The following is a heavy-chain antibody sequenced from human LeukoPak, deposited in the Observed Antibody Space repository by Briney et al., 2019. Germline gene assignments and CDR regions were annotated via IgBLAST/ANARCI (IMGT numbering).Heavy chain of an antibody. V-gene: IGHV3-23*01. Sequence: GGSLRLSCAASGFTFSSYAMSWVHQAPGKGLEWVSAISGSGGSTYYADSVKGRFTISRDNSKNTLYLQMNSLRAEDTAVYYCGKGSDDYVWGSCVQRIYYYYMDVWGKGTTVTVSS. CDR2: ISGSGGST. J-gene: IGHJ6*03. CDR3: GKGSDDYVWGSCVQRIYYYYMDV. D-gene: IGHD3-16*01. CDR1: GFTFSSYA.